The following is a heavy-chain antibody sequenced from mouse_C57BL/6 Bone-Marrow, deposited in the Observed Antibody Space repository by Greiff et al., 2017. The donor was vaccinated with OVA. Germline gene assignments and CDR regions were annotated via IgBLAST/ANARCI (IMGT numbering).Heavy chain of an antibody. CDR1: GYAFSSSW. CDR2: IYPGDGDT. J-gene: IGHJ4*01. CDR3: APYGPYAMDY. D-gene: IGHD1-1*02. Sequence: QVQLQQSGPELVKPGASVKISCKASGYAFSSSWMNWVKQRPGKGLEWIGRIYPGDGDTNYNGKFKGKATLTADKSSSTAYMQLSSLTSEDSAVYFCAPYGPYAMDYWGQGTSVTFSS. V-gene: IGHV1-82*01.